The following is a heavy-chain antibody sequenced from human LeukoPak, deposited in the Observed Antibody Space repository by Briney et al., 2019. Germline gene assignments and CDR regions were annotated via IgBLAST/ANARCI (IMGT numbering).Heavy chain of an antibody. CDR1: GFTFSSYS. Sequence: GGSLRLSCAASGFTFSSYSMNWVRQAPGKGLEWVSSISSGSSYIYYADSVKGRFTISRDNAKNSLYLQMNSLRAEDTAVYYCARLGGDAFDIWGQGTMVTVSS. CDR2: ISSGSSYI. V-gene: IGHV3-21*01. J-gene: IGHJ3*02. D-gene: IGHD3-10*01. CDR3: ARLGGDAFDI.